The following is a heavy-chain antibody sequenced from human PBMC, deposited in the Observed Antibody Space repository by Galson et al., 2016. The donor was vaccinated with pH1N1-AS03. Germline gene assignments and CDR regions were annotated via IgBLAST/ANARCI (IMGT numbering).Heavy chain of an antibody. CDR1: GFTFSSYA. Sequence: SLRLSCAASGFTFSSYAMSWVRQAPEKGLEWVSAIAGGGVTTYYADSVKGRFTISRDNSKNTLYLRINSLRAEDTAIYYCAKLSLGYCAYWGQGTLVTVSS. V-gene: IGHV3-23*01. D-gene: IGHD2-15*01. J-gene: IGHJ4*02. CDR3: AKLSLGYCAY. CDR2: IAGGGVTT.